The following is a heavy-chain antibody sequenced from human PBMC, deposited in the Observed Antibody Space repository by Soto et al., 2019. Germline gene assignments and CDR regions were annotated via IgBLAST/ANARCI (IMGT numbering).Heavy chain of an antibody. CDR2: IYYGGST. Sequence: SETLSLTCTVSGGSFSPNYWSWIRQPPGKGLEWVGYIYYGGSTSYNPSLKSRVTISLETSKSQFSLRLSSVTAADTAVYYCAGEGITMVRGVIRPNDYYYYGMDVWGQGTTVTVSS. J-gene: IGHJ6*02. CDR1: GGSFSPNY. V-gene: IGHV4-59*12. CDR3: AGEGITMVRGVIRPNDYYYYGMDV. D-gene: IGHD3-10*01.